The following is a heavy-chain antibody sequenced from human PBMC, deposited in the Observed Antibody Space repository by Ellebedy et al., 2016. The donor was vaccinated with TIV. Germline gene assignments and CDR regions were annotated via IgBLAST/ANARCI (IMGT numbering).Heavy chain of an antibody. CDR3: ARQSASGWFDY. CDR2: IYYSGST. J-gene: IGHJ4*02. V-gene: IGHV4-59*01. Sequence: SETLSLXXTVSGGSISSYYWSWIRQPPGKGLEWIGYIYYSGSTNYNPSLKSRVTISVDTSKNQFSLKLSSVTAADTAVYYCARQSASGWFDYWGQGTLVTVSS. D-gene: IGHD6-19*01. CDR1: GGSISSYY.